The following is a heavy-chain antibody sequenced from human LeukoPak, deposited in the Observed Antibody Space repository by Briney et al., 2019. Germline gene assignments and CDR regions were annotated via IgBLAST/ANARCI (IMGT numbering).Heavy chain of an antibody. CDR2: ISGSGGST. V-gene: IGHV3-23*01. CDR1: GFTFSSYA. CDR3: AKDTPGITMVRGVIRIDY. D-gene: IGHD3-10*01. Sequence: GGSPRLSCAASGFTFSSYAMSWVRQAPGKGLEWVSAISGSGGSTYYADSVKGRFTISRDNSKNTLYLQMNSLRAEDTAVYYCAKDTPGITMVRGVIRIDYWGQGTLVTVSS. J-gene: IGHJ4*02.